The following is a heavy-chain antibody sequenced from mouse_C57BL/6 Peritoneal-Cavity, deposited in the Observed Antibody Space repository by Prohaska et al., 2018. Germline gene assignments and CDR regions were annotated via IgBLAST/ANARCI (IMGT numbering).Heavy chain of an antibody. V-gene: IGHV12-3*01. CDR2: ITHSGET. CDR1: GFPITSGYY. Sequence: QMQLQESGPGLVKPSQSLFLTCSITGFPITSGYYWIWIRQSPGKPLEWMGYITHSGETFYNPSLQSPISITRETSKNQSFLQLNSVTTEYTAMYYCAGDSNGYWYFDVWGTGTTVTVSS. CDR3: AGDSNGYWYFDV. J-gene: IGHJ1*03. D-gene: IGHD1-1*02.